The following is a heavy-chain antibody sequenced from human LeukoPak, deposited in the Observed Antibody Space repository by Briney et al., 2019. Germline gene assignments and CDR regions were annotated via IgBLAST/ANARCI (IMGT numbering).Heavy chain of an antibody. D-gene: IGHD2-15*01. V-gene: IGHV3-74*01. CDR3: ARTSRSGAYWRDFDY. J-gene: IGHJ4*02. CDR1: GFTFNNYW. Sequence: GGSLRLSCAASGFTFNNYWMHWVRQAPGKGLVWVSRINSDGSTTTYADSVKGLFTISRDNAENTLYLQMNSLRAEDTAVYYCARTSRSGAYWRDFDYWGQGTLVTVSS. CDR2: INSDGSTT.